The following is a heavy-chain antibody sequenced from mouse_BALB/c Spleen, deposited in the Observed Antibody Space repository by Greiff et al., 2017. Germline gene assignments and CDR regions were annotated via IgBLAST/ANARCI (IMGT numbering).Heavy chain of an antibody. Sequence: DVHLVESGGGLVKPGGSLKLSCAASGFTFSSYAMSWVRQTPEKRLEWVASISSGGSTYYPDSVKGRFTISRDNARNILYLQMSSLRSEDTAMYYCARVYYGSSYWYFDVWGAGTTVTVSA. J-gene: IGHJ1*01. V-gene: IGHV5-6-5*01. CDR2: ISSGGST. CDR3: ARVYYGSSYWYFDV. D-gene: IGHD1-1*01. CDR1: GFTFSSYA.